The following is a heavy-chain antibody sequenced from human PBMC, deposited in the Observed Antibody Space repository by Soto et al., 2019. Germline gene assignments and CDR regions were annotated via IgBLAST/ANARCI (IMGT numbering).Heavy chain of an antibody. CDR1: GGTFSSYA. CDR3: ARDRDSGSYRDFDY. V-gene: IGHV1-69*13. CDR2: IIPIFGTA. D-gene: IGHD1-26*01. Sequence: GASVKLSCKACGGTFSSYAISWVRQAPGQGLEWMGGIIPIFGTANYAQKFQGRVTITADESTSTAYMELSSLRSEDTAVYYCARDRDSGSYRDFDYWGQGTLVTVSS. J-gene: IGHJ4*02.